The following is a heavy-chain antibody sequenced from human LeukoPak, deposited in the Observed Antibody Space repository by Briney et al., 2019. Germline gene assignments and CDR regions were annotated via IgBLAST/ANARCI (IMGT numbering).Heavy chain of an antibody. Sequence: ASVKVSCKASGYTFTSYDINCVRQATGQGLEWMGWRNPNSCNTGYAQKFQGRVTMTRNTSISTAYMELSSLRSEDTAVYYCARSEHCPISAITLWYYYYGMDVWGQGTTVTVSS. CDR3: ARSEHCPISAITLWYYYYGMDV. CDR2: RNPNSCNT. D-gene: IGHD1-14*01. CDR1: GYTFTSYD. J-gene: IGHJ6*02. V-gene: IGHV1-8*01.